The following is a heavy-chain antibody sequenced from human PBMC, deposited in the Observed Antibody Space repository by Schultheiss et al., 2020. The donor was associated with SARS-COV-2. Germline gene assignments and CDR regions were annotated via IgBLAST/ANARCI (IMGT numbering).Heavy chain of an antibody. CDR3: AKYGRKAVAGADDWFDP. CDR1: GFTFSSYD. J-gene: IGHJ5*02. CDR2: ISGTGGST. Sequence: GESLKISCVASGFTFSSYDMSWVRQAPGKGLEWVSTISGTGGSTYYADSVKGRFTISRDNSKNTLYLQMNSLRAEDTAVYYCAKYGRKAVAGADDWFDPWGQGTLVTVSS. V-gene: IGHV3-23*01. D-gene: IGHD6-19*01.